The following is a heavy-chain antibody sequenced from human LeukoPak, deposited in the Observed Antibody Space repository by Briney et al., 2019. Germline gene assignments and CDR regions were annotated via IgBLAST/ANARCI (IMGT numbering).Heavy chain of an antibody. D-gene: IGHD6-13*01. CDR3: AREPTYTSSWYATCDY. CDR2: IRYDGSNK. Sequence: GGSLRLSCAASGFTFSSYGMHWVRQAPGKGLEWVAFIRYDGSNKYYADSVKGRFTISRDNAKNSLYLQMNSLRAEDTAVYYCAREPTYTSSWYATCDYWGQGIQVTVSS. CDR1: GFTFSSYG. V-gene: IGHV3-30*02. J-gene: IGHJ4*02.